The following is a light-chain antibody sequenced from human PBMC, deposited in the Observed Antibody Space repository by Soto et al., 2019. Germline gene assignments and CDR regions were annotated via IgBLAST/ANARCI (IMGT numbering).Light chain of an antibody. CDR2: AAS. V-gene: IGKV1-39*01. J-gene: IGKJ1*01. CDR1: QGISTY. CDR3: QQSSSTTWT. Sequence: DIRMTQSPTSLSASVGDRVTITCRASQGISTYLNCYQQKPGKAPKLLIYAASSLQSGVPSRFSGSGSETDFTLTISSLQPEDFATYSCQQSSSTTWTFGQGTKVDIK.